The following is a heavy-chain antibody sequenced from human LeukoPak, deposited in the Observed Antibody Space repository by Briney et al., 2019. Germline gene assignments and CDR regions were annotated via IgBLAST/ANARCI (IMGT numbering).Heavy chain of an antibody. J-gene: IGHJ6*03. CDR3: ARGTYGNYMDV. CDR2: IYRSGST. D-gene: IGHD4-17*01. CDR1: NDSISNSLY. Sequence: SEPLSLTCRGSNDSISNSLYWGWLRQPPGKGLEWIGSIYRSGSTFYNPSLKSRVTISLDTSKNQFSLKLSSVTAADTAVYFCARGTYGNYMDVWGKGTTVTVSS. V-gene: IGHV4-38-2*02.